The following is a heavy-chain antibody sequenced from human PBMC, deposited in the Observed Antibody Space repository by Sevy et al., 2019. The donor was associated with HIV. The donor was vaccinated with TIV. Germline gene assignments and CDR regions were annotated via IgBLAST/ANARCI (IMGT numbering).Heavy chain of an antibody. Sequence: SETLSLTCTVSGGSISSSSYYWGWIRQPPGKGLEWIGSIYYSGSTYYNPSLKSRVTISVDTSKNQFSLKLSSVTAADTAVYYCARPIMITFGGVIVSVYFDYWGQGTLDTVSS. CDR3: ARPIMITFGGVIVSVYFDY. D-gene: IGHD3-16*02. CDR1: GGSISSSSYY. V-gene: IGHV4-39*01. J-gene: IGHJ4*02. CDR2: IYYSGST.